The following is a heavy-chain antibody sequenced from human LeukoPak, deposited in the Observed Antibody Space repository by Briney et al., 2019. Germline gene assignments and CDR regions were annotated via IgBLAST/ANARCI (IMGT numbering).Heavy chain of an antibody. CDR3: ARVGRSDYSNYGTFDY. J-gene: IGHJ4*02. CDR1: GGSISSSSYY. D-gene: IGHD4-11*01. Sequence: PSETLSLTCTVSGGSISSSSYYWGWIRRPPGKGLEWIGSIYYSGSTYYNPSLKSRVTISVDTSKNQFSLKLSSVTAADTAVYYCARVGRSDYSNYGTFDYWGQGTLVTVSS. CDR2: IYYSGST. V-gene: IGHV4-39*07.